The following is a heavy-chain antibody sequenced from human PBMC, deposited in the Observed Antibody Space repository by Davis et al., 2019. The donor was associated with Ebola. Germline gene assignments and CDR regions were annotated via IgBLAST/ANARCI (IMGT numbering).Heavy chain of an antibody. J-gene: IGHJ3*02. CDR1: GDSVAGGTGG. Sequence: PSETLSLTCAISGDSVAGGTGGWNWIRQSPSRGLEWLGRTYYNSKWYNDYAVSVNSRTTINPDTSKNQFSLQLNSVTPEDTAVYYCARGWLRTGLDIWGQGTMVIVSS. CDR3: ARGWLRTGLDI. CDR2: TYYNSKWYN. V-gene: IGHV6-1*01. D-gene: IGHD5-24*01.